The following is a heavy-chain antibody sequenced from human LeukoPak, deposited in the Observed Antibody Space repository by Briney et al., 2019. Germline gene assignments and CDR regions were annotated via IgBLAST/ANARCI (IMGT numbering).Heavy chain of an antibody. V-gene: IGHV3-21*01. CDR2: ISSSSDYI. D-gene: IGHD6-13*01. CDR3: ARDRSHQRRFHSSREENWFDP. Sequence: GGSLRLSCAASGFTFSSYTMNWVRQAPGKGLEWVSSISSSSDYIYYADSVKGRFTISRDNAENSLYLQMNSLRAEDTAVYYCARDRSHQRRFHSSREENWFDPWGQGTLVTVSS. J-gene: IGHJ5*02. CDR1: GFTFSSYT.